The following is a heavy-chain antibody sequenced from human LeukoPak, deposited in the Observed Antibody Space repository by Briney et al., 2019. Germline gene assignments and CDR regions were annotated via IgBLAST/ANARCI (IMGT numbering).Heavy chain of an antibody. D-gene: IGHD3-22*01. CDR1: GFNFDDYV. CDR2: ISYDGSNK. J-gene: IGHJ4*02. Sequence: GGSLRLSCAASGFNFDDYVMHWVRQAPGKGLEWVAVISYDGSNKYYADSVKGRFTISRDNSKNTLYLQMNSLRAEDTAVYYCAKEEGYDDSSGYYYVNFFDYWGQGTLVTVSS. CDR3: AKEEGYDDSSGYYYVNFFDY. V-gene: IGHV3-30*18.